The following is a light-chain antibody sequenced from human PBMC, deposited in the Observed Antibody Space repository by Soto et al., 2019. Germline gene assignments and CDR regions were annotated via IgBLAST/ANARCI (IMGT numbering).Light chain of an antibody. V-gene: IGLV2-14*01. CDR3: SSYTSSITPYV. CDR2: EVS. Sequence: SALAQPASVSGCPGQSITISCTGTSSDVGGYNYVSWYQQHPGKAPKLMIFEVSNRPSGVSNRFSGSKSVITASLTISGLQAEDEADYYCSSYTSSITPYVFGTGTKVTVL. J-gene: IGLJ1*01. CDR1: SSDVGGYNY.